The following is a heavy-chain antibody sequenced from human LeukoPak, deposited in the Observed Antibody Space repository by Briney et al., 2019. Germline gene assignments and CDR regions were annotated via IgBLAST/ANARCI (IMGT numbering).Heavy chain of an antibody. Sequence: PGGSLRLSCAASGFTFSTYEMNWVRQAPGKGLEWLSYITSSGSGVHYADSVKGRFTISRDNAENSLYLQMNSLRAEDTAVYYCAKENYYDSSGNYFDYWGQGTLVTVSS. V-gene: IGHV3-48*03. CDR3: AKENYYDSSGNYFDY. J-gene: IGHJ4*02. D-gene: IGHD3-22*01. CDR2: ITSSGSGV. CDR1: GFTFSTYE.